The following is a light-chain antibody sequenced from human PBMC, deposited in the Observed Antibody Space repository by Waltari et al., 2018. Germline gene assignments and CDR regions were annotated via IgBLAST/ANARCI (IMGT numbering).Light chain of an antibody. CDR2: WAS. V-gene: IGKV4-1*01. J-gene: IGKJ2*01. CDR3: QQYYSDPNN. CDR1: QSVLYSSDNKNY. Sequence: DILMTQSPDSLAVSLGERATINCKSSQSVLYSSDNKNYLGWYQQKPGHPPKLLISWASTRESGVPDRFSGSGSGTDFTLTISSLQAEDVAVYYCQQYYSDPNNFGQGTKLEIE.